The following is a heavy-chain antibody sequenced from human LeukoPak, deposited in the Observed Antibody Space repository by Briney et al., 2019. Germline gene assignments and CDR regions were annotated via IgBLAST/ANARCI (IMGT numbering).Heavy chain of an antibody. CDR1: GGSISSHY. Sequence: KPSETLSLTCTVSGGSISSHYWSWIRQPPGKGLEWIGYIYYSGSTNYNPSLKSRVTISVDTSKNQFSLKLSSVTAADTAVYYCARGNAHGYSYGLGLPYYYMDVWGKGTTVTVSS. V-gene: IGHV4-59*11. J-gene: IGHJ6*03. CDR3: ARGNAHGYSYGLGLPYYYMDV. D-gene: IGHD5-18*01. CDR2: IYYSGST.